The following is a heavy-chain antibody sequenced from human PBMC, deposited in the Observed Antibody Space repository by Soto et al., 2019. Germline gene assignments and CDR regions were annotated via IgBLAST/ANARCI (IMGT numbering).Heavy chain of an antibody. D-gene: IGHD3-10*01. V-gene: IGHV4-34*01. CDR3: ARGRAYYYGSRDYDFDI. CDR1: GGSFSGYY. J-gene: IGHJ3*02. Sequence: QVQLQQWGAGLLKPSETLSLTCAVYGGSFSGYYWCWIRQPPGKGLEWIGEINHSGSTNYNPSLRSRVTISVDTSKDQFSLKLCSVTAAVTAVYYGARGRAYYYGSRDYDFDIWGQGTMVTVSS. CDR2: INHSGST.